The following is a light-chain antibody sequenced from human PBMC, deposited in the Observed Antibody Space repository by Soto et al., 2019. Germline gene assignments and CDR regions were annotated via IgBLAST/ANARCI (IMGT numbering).Light chain of an antibody. J-gene: IGLJ1*01. Sequence: QSVLTRPASVSGSPGQSITISCSGTSSDVGSYNLVSWYQQHPGKAPKLMIYEVSKRPSGLSNRFSGSKSGNTASLTISGLQAEDEADYYCCSYAGSSALYVFGTGTKVTVL. V-gene: IGLV2-23*02. CDR2: EVS. CDR1: SSDVGSYNL. CDR3: CSYAGSSALYV.